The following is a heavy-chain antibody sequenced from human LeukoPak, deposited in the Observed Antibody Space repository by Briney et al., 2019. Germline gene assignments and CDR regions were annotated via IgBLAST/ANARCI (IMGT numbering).Heavy chain of an antibody. D-gene: IGHD3-22*01. CDR2: IKQDGSQK. J-gene: IGHJ5*02. CDR3: AKRSHDGTKS. Sequence: QTGGSLRLSCAASGFTFSRNWMSWVRQAPGKGPEWVANIKQDGSQKYYVDSVKGRFTISRDNAKMSLYLQMNSLRAEDTAMYYCAKRSHDGTKSWGQGTLVTVSS. CDR1: GFTFSRNW. V-gene: IGHV3-7*05.